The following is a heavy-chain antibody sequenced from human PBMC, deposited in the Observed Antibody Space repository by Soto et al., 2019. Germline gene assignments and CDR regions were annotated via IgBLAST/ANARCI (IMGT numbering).Heavy chain of an antibody. Sequence: QPGGSLRLSCAASGFTFSSYGMHWVRQAPGKGLEWVAVISYDGSNKYYADSVKGRFTISRDNSKNTLYLQMNSLRAEDTAVYYCANIGALSGYSSSPPGEDAFDIWGQGTMVTVAS. V-gene: IGHV3-30*18. CDR1: GFTFSSYG. J-gene: IGHJ3*02. D-gene: IGHD6-13*01. CDR3: ANIGALSGYSSSPPGEDAFDI. CDR2: ISYDGSNK.